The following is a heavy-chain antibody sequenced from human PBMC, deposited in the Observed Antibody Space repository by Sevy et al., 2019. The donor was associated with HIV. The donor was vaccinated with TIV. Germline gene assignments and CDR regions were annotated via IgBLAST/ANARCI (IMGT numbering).Heavy chain of an antibody. CDR1: GFSFSHYS. J-gene: IGHJ3*01. D-gene: IGHD3-22*01. V-gene: IGHV3-21*06. Sequence: GGSLRLSCTVTGFTFSGFSFSHYSMNWGRQAPGRGQEWVSSISYDSNFILYADPVKGRFTISRDDAKNSLFLLMDRLRADDTAMYYCALTNSADYYDSGAFHLWGRGTMVTVSS. CDR2: ISYDSNFI. CDR3: ALTNSADYYDSGAFHL.